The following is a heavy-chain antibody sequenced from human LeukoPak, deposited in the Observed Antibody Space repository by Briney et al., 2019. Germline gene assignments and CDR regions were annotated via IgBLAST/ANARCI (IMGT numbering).Heavy chain of an antibody. CDR1: GFTVSSNY. Sequence: PGGSLRLSCAASGFTVSSNYMSWVRQAPGKGLEWVSVIYSGGSTYYADSVKGRFTISRDNSKNTLYLQMNSLRAEDTAVYYCARVRYDYVWGSPHYFDYWGQGTLVTVSS. CDR3: ARVRYDYVWGSPHYFDY. V-gene: IGHV3-53*01. CDR2: IYSGGST. D-gene: IGHD3-16*01. J-gene: IGHJ4*02.